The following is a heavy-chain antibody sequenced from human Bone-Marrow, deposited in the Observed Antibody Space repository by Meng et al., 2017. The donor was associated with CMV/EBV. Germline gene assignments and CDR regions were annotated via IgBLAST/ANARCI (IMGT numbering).Heavy chain of an antibody. CDR2: IRYDGSNK. CDR1: GFTFSSYG. CDR3: AKDKDDFWSGYHPDY. D-gene: IGHD3-3*01. Sequence: GGSLRLSCAASGFTFSSYGMHWVRQAPGKGLEWVAFIRYDGSNKYYADSVKGRFTISRDNSKNTLYLQMNSLRAEDTAVYYCAKDKDDFWSGYHPDYWGQGTLVTVSS. V-gene: IGHV3-30*02. J-gene: IGHJ4*02.